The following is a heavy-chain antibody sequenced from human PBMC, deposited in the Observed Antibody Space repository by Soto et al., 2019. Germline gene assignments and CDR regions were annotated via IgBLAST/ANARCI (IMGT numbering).Heavy chain of an antibody. CDR1: GFTLSSCD. CDR2: ISYDGSNK. Sequence: GGSLRLPCAASGFTLSSCDMHWVRPAPGKGLEWVAVISYDGSNKYYSDSVKSRFTISRDNSKNTLYLLMNSLRSEDKAEYYLARGRSSLTRFDCWGQGSLVTVSS. D-gene: IGHD2-2*01. V-gene: IGHV3-30-3*01. CDR3: ARGRSSLTRFDC. J-gene: IGHJ4*02.